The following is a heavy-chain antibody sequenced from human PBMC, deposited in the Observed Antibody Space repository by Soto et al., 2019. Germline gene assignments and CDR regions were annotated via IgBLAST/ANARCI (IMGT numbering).Heavy chain of an antibody. Sequence: SETLSLTCTVSGGSISSSSYYWGWIRQPPGKGLEWLGSIYYSGSTYYNPSLKSRVTISVDTSKNQISLKLSCVNAAYSALYYCARLTNKDIVVVVAAEKYSWFDPWGQGTLVTVSS. V-gene: IGHV4-39*01. J-gene: IGHJ5*02. D-gene: IGHD2-15*01. CDR1: GGSISSSSYY. CDR3: ARLTNKDIVVVVAAEKYSWFDP. CDR2: IYYSGST.